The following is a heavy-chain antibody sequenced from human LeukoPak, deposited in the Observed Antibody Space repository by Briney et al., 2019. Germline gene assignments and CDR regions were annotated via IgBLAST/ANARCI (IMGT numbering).Heavy chain of an antibody. CDR1: GFTFDNFA. J-gene: IGHJ5*02. Sequence: GGSLRLSCTASGFTFDNFAMTWFRQAPGKGLEWVGFIRGKAYGGTTEYAASVKGRFTILRDDSKSIAYLQMNSLKTEDTAVYYCTIVGATWGQGTLVTVSS. CDR2: IRGKAYGGTT. D-gene: IGHD1-26*01. CDR3: TIVGAT. V-gene: IGHV3-49*03.